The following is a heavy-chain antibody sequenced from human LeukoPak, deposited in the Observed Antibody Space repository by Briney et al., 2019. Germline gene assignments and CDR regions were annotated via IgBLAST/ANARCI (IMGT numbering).Heavy chain of an antibody. CDR1: GFVFSSYS. CDR3: ASYPDTADAFDI. V-gene: IGHV3-48*01. CDR2: ISSSSSTI. D-gene: IGHD5-18*01. J-gene: IGHJ3*02. Sequence: GGSLRLSCAASGFVFSSYSMNWLRQAPGKGLEWVSYISSSSSTIYYADSVKGRFTISRDNAKNSLYLQMNSLRAEDTAVYYCASYPDTADAFDIWGQGTMVTVSS.